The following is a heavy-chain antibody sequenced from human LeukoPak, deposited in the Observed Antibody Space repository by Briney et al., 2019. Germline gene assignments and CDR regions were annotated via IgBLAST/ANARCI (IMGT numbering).Heavy chain of an antibody. V-gene: IGHV3-30-3*01. CDR1: GFTFSSYA. Sequence: GRSLRLSCAASGFTFSSYAMHWVRQAPGKGLEWVAVISYDGSNKYYADSVKGRFTISRDNSKNTLYLQMNSLRAEDTAVYYCARDSGTHVNWGQGTLVTVSS. D-gene: IGHD2/OR15-2a*01. J-gene: IGHJ4*02. CDR2: ISYDGSNK. CDR3: ARDSGTHVN.